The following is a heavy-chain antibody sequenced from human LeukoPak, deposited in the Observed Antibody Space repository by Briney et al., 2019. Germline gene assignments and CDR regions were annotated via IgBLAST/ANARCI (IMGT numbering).Heavy chain of an antibody. D-gene: IGHD5-18*01. J-gene: IGHJ4*02. CDR3: ARVEGYSYGGGSHYFDY. CDR1: GGSISSYY. Sequence: PSETLSLTCTVSGGSISSYYWSWIRQPPGKGLEWIGYIYYSGTTNYNPSLKSRVTISVDTSKNQFSLKLSSVTAADTAVYYCARVEGYSYGGGSHYFDYWGQGTLVTVSS. CDR2: IYYSGTT. V-gene: IGHV4-59*01.